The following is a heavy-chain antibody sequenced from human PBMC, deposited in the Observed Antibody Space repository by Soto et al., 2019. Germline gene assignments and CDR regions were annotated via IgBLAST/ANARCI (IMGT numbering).Heavy chain of an antibody. V-gene: IGHV3-48*01. CDR1: GFTFSSYS. D-gene: IGHD3-10*01. Sequence: GGSLRLSCAASGFTFSSYSMNWVRQAPGKGLEWVSYISSSSSTIYYADSVKGRFTISRDNAKNSLYLQMNSLRAEDTAVYYCARRNQLLWFGESWWYFDLWGRGTLVTVSS. J-gene: IGHJ2*01. CDR2: ISSSSSTI. CDR3: ARRNQLLWFGESWWYFDL.